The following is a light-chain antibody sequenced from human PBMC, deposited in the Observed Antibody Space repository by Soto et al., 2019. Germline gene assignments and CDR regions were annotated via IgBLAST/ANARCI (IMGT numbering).Light chain of an antibody. CDR1: SSYVGGYNY. Sequence: QSALTQPASVSGSPGQSITISCTGTSSYVGGYNYVSWYQQHSGKAPKLMIYDVTTRPSGVSNRFSGSKSSNTASLTISWLQTEDEADYYCCSYTSSYTRVFGTGTKVTV. CDR3: CSYTSSYTRV. CDR2: DVT. V-gene: IGLV2-14*01. J-gene: IGLJ1*01.